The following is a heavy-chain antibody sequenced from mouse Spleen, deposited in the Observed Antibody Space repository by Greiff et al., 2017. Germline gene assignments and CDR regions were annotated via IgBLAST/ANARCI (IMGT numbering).Heavy chain of an antibody. J-gene: IGHJ2*01. D-gene: IGHD1-1*01. CDR3: ARYYGSSPFDY. V-gene: IGHV1-31*01. CDR1: GYSFTGYY. Sequence: VQLKQSGPELVKPGASVKISCKASGYSFTGYYMHWVKQSHVKSLEWIGRINPYNGATSYNQNFKDKASLTVDKSSSTAYMELHSLTSEDSAVYCCARYYGSSPFDYWGQGTTLTVSS. CDR2: INPYNGAT.